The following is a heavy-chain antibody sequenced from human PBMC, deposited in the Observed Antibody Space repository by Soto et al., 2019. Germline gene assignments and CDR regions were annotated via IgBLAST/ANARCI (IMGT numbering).Heavy chain of an antibody. CDR2: IYYSGST. D-gene: IGHD3-3*01. CDR1: GGSISSSSYY. V-gene: IGHV4-39*01. J-gene: IGHJ4*02. CDR3: ALFRRTSGYLVAPPDY. Sequence: QLQLQESGPGLVKPSETLSLTCTVSGGSISSSSYYWGWIRQPPGKGLEWIGSIYYSGSTYYNPSLKSRVTISVDTSKNQFSLKLSSVTAADTAVYYCALFRRTSGYLVAPPDYWGQGTLVTVSS.